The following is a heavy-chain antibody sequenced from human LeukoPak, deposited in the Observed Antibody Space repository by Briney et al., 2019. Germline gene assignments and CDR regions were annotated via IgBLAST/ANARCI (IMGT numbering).Heavy chain of an antibody. CDR3: AKDLSSSSWSPNFDY. J-gene: IGHJ4*02. CDR1: GFTFNVYV. CDR2: ISSNGGST. V-gene: IGHV3-64*01. D-gene: IGHD6-13*01. Sequence: GGSLRLSCAASGFTFNVYVMYWVRQAPGKGLEYVSGISSNGGSTYYANSVKGRFIISRDNSKNTLYLQMGSLRAEDMAVYYCAKDLSSSSWSPNFDYWGQGALVTVSS.